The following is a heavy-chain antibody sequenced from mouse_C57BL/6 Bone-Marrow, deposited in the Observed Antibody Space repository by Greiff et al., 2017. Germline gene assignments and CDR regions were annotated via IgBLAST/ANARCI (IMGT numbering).Heavy chain of an antibody. Sequence: QVQLQQPGAELVRPGSSVKLSCKASGYTFTSYWMHWVKQRPIQGLEWIGNIDPSDSETNYNQKFKDKATLTVDKSSSTAYMQLSSLTSEDSSVYYCARTVVAGNWYFDVWGTGTTVTVSS. D-gene: IGHD1-1*01. V-gene: IGHV1-52*01. J-gene: IGHJ1*03. CDR2: IDPSDSET. CDR1: GYTFTSYW. CDR3: ARTVVAGNWYFDV.